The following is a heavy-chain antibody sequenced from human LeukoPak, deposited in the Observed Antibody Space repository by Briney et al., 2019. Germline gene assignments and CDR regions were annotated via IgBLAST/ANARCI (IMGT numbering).Heavy chain of an antibody. V-gene: IGHV1-2*02. CDR3: ARDPLLTYYYGSGSYYHPEGFDY. CDR1: GYTFTGYY. CDR2: INPNSGGT. J-gene: IGHJ4*02. D-gene: IGHD3-10*01. Sequence: ASVRVSCKASGYTFTGYYMHWVRQAPGQGLEWMGWINPNSGGTNYAQKFQGRVTMTRDTSISTAYMELSRLRSDDAAVYYCARDPLLTYYYGSGSYYHPEGFDYWGQGTLVTVSS.